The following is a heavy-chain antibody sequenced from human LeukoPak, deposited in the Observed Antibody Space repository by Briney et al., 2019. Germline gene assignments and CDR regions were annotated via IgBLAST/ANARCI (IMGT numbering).Heavy chain of an antibody. D-gene: IGHD3-3*01. CDR3: ARLRVLEWLRYYMDV. J-gene: IGHJ6*03. Sequence: GGSLRLSCAASGFTFSSYWMSWVRQAPGRGVEGVANIKQDGSEKYYVDSVKGRFTISRDNAKNSLYLQMNSLRAEDTAVYYCARLRVLEWLRYYMDVWGKGTTVTVSS. CDR2: IKQDGSEK. V-gene: IGHV3-7*01. CDR1: GFTFSSYW.